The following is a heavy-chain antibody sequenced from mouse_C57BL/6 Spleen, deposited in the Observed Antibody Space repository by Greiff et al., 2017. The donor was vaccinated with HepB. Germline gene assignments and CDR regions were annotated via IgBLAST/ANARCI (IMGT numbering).Heavy chain of an antibody. D-gene: IGHD1-1*01. CDR3: APLRPYEAMDY. Sequence: VKLQESGPELVKPGASVKISCKASGYAFSSYWMNWVKQRPGKGLEWIGRIYPGDGDTNYNGKFKGKATQTADKSSSTAYMQLSSLTSEDSAVYFWAPLRPYEAMDYWGQGTSVTVSS. CDR2: IYPGDGDT. J-gene: IGHJ4*01. V-gene: IGHV1-82*01. CDR1: GYAFSSYW.